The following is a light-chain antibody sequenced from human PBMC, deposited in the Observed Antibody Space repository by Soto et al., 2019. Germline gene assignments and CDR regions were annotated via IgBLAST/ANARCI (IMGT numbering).Light chain of an antibody. CDR2: WSS. CDR3: QEYDRTPYT. J-gene: IGKJ2*01. Sequence: DMVMDQSPDSLSVSLGERATINCKSIQSVLDSSNNKNSLAWYQQNPGQPPKLLIYWSSTRESGVPALCSGSGSGTDFPLTISSLPAEDVAVYYCQEYDRTPYTFGQGTTLEIK. CDR1: QSVLDSSNNKNS. V-gene: IGKV4-1*01.